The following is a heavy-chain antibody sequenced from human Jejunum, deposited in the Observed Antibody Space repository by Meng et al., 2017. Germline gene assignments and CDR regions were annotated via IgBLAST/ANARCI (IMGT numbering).Heavy chain of an antibody. D-gene: IGHD3-10*02. Sequence: QVHLQPSGPGLVTPPQHLPLTCAISGGSVSSNSAAWNWIRQSPSRGLEWLGRTYYRSKYYNDYALSVKSRITINPDTSKNQFSLQLNSVTPEDTAIYYCARDWGDVRGGFDFWGQGTLVTVSS. J-gene: IGHJ4*02. CDR3: ARDWGDVRGGFDF. CDR1: GGSVSSNSAA. V-gene: IGHV6-1*01. CDR2: TYYRSKYYN.